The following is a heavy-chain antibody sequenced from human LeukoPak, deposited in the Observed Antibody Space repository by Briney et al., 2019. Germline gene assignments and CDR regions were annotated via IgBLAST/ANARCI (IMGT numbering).Heavy chain of an antibody. CDR2: IWSDGSNQ. CDR1: GFTFSSYA. CDR3: AKDAQRGFDYSNSLQY. D-gene: IGHD4-11*01. Sequence: GGSLRLSCAASGFTFSSYAMSWVRQAPGKGLEWVAVIWSDGSNQFYADSVKGRFTISRDDSQNTVFLQMSSLRAEDTAIYYCAKDAQRGFDYSNSLQYWGQGTLVTVSS. J-gene: IGHJ4*02. V-gene: IGHV3-33*06.